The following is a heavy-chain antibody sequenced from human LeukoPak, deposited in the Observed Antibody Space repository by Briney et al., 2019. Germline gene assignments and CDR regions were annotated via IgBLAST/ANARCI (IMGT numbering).Heavy chain of an antibody. CDR1: GGSISSYY. CDR3: ARDPLERFSFQFDY. V-gene: IGHV4-59*08. J-gene: IGHJ4*02. Sequence: PSETLSLTCTVSGGSISSYYWSWIRQPPGKGLEWIGYIYYSGSTNYNPSLKSRVTISVDTSKNQFSLKLSSVTAADTAVYYCARDPLERFSFQFDYWGQGTLVTVSS. D-gene: IGHD3-3*01. CDR2: IYYSGST.